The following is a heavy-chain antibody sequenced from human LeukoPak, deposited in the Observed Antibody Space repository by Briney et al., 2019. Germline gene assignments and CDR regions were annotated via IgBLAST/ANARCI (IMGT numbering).Heavy chain of an antibody. CDR3: AGDQNYDFWSGYYHQPNYGMDV. CDR1: GYTFTSYY. Sequence: ASVKVSCKASGYTFTSYYMHWVRQAPGQGLEWMGIINPSGGSTSYAQKFQGRVTMTRDTSTSTVYMELSSLRSEDTAVYYCAGDQNYDFWSGYYHQPNYGMDVWDQGTTVTVSS. J-gene: IGHJ6*02. CDR2: INPSGGST. D-gene: IGHD3-3*01. V-gene: IGHV1-46*01.